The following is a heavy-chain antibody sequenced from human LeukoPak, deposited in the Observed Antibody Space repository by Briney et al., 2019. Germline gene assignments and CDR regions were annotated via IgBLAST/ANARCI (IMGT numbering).Heavy chain of an antibody. Sequence: ASVKVSCKASGYTFTSYGISWVRQAPGQGLEWMGWISAYNGNTNYAQKLQGRVTMTTDTSTSTAYMELRSLRSDDTAMYYCAIFLWFGEKWFDPWGQGALVTVSS. CDR3: AIFLWFGEKWFDP. CDR1: GYTFTSYG. J-gene: IGHJ5*02. V-gene: IGHV1-18*01. D-gene: IGHD3-10*01. CDR2: ISAYNGNT.